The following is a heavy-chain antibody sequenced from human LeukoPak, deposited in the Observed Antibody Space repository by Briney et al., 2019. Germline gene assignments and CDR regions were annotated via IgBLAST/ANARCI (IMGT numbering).Heavy chain of an antibody. V-gene: IGHV4-61*01. CDR1: GGSVSSGNYY. CDR2: IYYSGST. CDR3: ARVDITMISQY. J-gene: IGHJ1*01. Sequence: SETLSLTCTVPGGSVSSGNYYWSWIRQPPGKGLEWIGYIYYSGSTNYNPSLKSRVTISVDTSKNQFSLKLSSVTAADTAVYYCARVDITMISQYWGQGTLVTVSS. D-gene: IGHD3-22*01.